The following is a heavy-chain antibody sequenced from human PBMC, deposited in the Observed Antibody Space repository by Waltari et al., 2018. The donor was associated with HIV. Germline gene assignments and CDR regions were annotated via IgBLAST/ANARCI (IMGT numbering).Heavy chain of an antibody. J-gene: IGHJ4*02. CDR1: GGSISSSSYY. CDR2: IYYSGST. CDR3: AADGGYCSSTSCPEVGLDY. V-gene: IGHV4-39*01. Sequence: QLQLQESGPGLVKPSETLSLTCTVSGGSISSSSYYWGWIRQPPGKGLEWIGSIYYSGSTYYNPSLKSRGTISVDTSKNQFSLKLSSVTAADTAVYYCAADGGYCSSTSCPEVGLDYWGQGTLVTVSS. D-gene: IGHD2-2*01.